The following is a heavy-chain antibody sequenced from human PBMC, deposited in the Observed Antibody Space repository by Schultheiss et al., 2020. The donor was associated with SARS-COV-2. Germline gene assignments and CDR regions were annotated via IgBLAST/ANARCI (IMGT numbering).Heavy chain of an antibody. V-gene: IGHV3-15*07. D-gene: IGHD2-15*01. CDR3: TTAFYCSGGSCFDFDY. CDR2: IKSKTDGGTT. J-gene: IGHJ4*02. CDR1: GFTFSNAW. Sequence: GESLKISCAASGFTFSNAWMNWVRQAPGKGLEWVGRIKSKTDGGTTDYAAPVKGRFTISRDDSKNTLYLQMNSLKTEDTAVYYCTTAFYCSGGSCFDFDYWGQGTLVTVSS.